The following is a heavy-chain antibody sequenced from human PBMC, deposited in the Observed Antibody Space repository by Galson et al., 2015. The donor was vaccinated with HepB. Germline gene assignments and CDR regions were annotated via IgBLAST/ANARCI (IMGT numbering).Heavy chain of an antibody. CDR2: IYPGDSDT. D-gene: IGHD3-10*01. Sequence: QSGAEVKKPGESLKISCKGSGYSFTSYWIGWVRQMPGKDLEWMGIIYPGDSDTRYSPSFQGQVTVSADKSISTAYLQWSSLKASDTAMYYCARTFYYGSGSYDPDYWGQGTLVTVSS. CDR1: GYSFTSYW. CDR3: ARTFYYGSGSYDPDY. J-gene: IGHJ4*02. V-gene: IGHV5-51*01.